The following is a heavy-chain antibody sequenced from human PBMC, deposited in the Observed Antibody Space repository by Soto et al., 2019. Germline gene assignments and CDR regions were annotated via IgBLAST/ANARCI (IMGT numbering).Heavy chain of an antibody. J-gene: IGHJ4*02. CDR1: GFTFDDYA. V-gene: IGHV3-9*01. CDR2: ISWNSGSI. D-gene: IGHD3-9*01. CDR3: AKSHVLRYFDWLLFDY. Sequence: EVQLVESGGGLVQPGRSLRLSCAASGFTFDDYAMHWVRQAPGKGLEWVSGISWNSGSIGYADSMKGRFTISRDNAKNSLYLQMNSLRAEDTALYYCAKSHVLRYFDWLLFDYWGQGTLVTVSS.